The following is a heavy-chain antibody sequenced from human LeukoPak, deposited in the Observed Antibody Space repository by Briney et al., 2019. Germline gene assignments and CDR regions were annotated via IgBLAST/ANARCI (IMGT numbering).Heavy chain of an antibody. CDR2: IYETGST. J-gene: IGHJ6*02. V-gene: IGHV4-39*01. CDR3: ARHSGSGYYSYFYTMDV. Sequence: SETLSLTCTISGGSISSSTYYWGWIRQPPGKGLEWIGCIYETGSTYYKPSLKSRVTISVDTSKNQFSLKLTSVTAADTAVYYCARHSGSGYYSYFYTMDVWGQGATVAVSS. CDR1: GGSISSSTYY. D-gene: IGHD2-15*01.